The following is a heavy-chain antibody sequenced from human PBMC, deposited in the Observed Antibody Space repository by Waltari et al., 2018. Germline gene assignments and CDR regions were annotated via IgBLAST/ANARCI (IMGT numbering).Heavy chain of an antibody. V-gene: IGHV4-38-2*01. J-gene: IGHJ6*02. Sequence: QVQLQESGPGLVKPSETLSLTCAVSGYSISSGYYWGWIRQPPGKGLEWIGSIYHSGSTYYNPSLKSRVTISVDTSQNQFSLKLSAGTAADTAVYYCARGGDFWSGFLLADYYGMDVWGQGTTVTVSS. CDR2: IYHSGST. D-gene: IGHD3-3*01. CDR3: ARGGDFWSGFLLADYYGMDV. CDR1: GYSISSGYY.